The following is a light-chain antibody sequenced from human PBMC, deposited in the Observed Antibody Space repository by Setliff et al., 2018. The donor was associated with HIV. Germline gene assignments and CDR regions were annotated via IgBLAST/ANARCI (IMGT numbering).Light chain of an antibody. V-gene: IGLV2-11*01. Sequence: QSALTQPRSVSGSPGQSVTISCTGTSSDVGGYNYVSWYQQHPGKAPKLMIYDVSKRPSGVPDRFSGSKSGYTASLTISGLQAEDEADYYCCSYAGSYKVFGTGTTV. CDR3: CSYAGSYKV. J-gene: IGLJ1*01. CDR1: SSDVGGYNY. CDR2: DVS.